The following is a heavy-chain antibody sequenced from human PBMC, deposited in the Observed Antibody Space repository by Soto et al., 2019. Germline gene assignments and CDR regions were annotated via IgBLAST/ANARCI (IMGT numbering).Heavy chain of an antibody. CDR3: AIMQALDY. CDR2: ISAYNGKT. J-gene: IGHJ4*02. V-gene: IGHV1-18*01. Sequence: GASVKVSCKVSGYTLTELSMHWVRQAPGKGLEWMGWISAYNGKTNYAQKLQGRVTMTTDTSTSTAYMELRSLRSDDTAVYYCAIMQALDYWGQGTLVTVSS. D-gene: IGHD3-16*01. CDR1: GYTLTELS.